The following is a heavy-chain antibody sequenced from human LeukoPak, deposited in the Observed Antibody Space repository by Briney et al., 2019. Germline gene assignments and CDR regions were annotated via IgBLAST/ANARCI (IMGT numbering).Heavy chain of an antibody. D-gene: IGHD4-23*01. CDR1: GGSISSYY. CDR3: ARDFYGGKGPHYYYMDV. CDR2: IYTSGST. Sequence: SETPSLTCTVSGGSISSYYWSWIRQPAGKGLEWIGRIYTSGSTNYNPSLKSRVTISVDTSKNQFSLKLSSVTAADTAVYYCARDFYGGKGPHYYYMDVWGKGTTVTVSS. J-gene: IGHJ6*03. V-gene: IGHV4-4*07.